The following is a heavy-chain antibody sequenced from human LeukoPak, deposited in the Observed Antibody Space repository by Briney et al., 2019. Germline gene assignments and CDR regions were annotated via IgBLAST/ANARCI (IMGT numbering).Heavy chain of an antibody. CDR1: GGSISSYY. CDR3: ARDRRGSYSVDY. CDR2: IYYSGST. V-gene: IGHV4-59*12. Sequence: PSETLSLTCTVSGGSISSYYWSWIRQPPGKGLEWIGYIYYSGSTNYNPSLKSRVTISVDTSKNQFSLKLSSVTAADTAVYYCARDRRGSYSVDYWGQGTLVTVSS. J-gene: IGHJ4*02. D-gene: IGHD1-26*01.